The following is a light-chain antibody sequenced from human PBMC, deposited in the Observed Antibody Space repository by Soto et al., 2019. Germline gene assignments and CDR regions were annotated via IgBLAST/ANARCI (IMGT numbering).Light chain of an antibody. CDR3: QQRTGT. J-gene: IGKJ2*01. V-gene: IGKV3-11*01. Sequence: EIVLTQSPATLSLSPGERATLSCRASQSVSSYLAWYQQKPGQAPRLLIYDASNRATGIPARFSGSGSGTDFTPTISSLEPEDFAVYYCQQRTGTFGQGTKLEIK. CDR1: QSVSSY. CDR2: DAS.